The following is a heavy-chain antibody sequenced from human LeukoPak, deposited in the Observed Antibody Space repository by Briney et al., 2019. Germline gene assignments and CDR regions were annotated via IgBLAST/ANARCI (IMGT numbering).Heavy chain of an antibody. CDR3: ARGWVRVDY. V-gene: IGHV4-34*01. D-gene: IGHD1-1*01. CDR1: GGSFSRYY. CDR2: INHSGST. Sequence: SETLSLTCAVYGGSFSRYYWSWIRQPPGKGLEWIGEINHSGSTNYNPSLKSRVIISVDTSKNQFSLKLSSVTAADTAVYYCARGWVRVDYWGQGTLVTVSS. J-gene: IGHJ4*02.